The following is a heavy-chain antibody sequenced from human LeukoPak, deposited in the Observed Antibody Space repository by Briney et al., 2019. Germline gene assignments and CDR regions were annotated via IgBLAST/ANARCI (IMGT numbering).Heavy chain of an antibody. V-gene: IGHV3-30*04. Sequence: GGSLRLSCAASGFIFSSYAMHWVRQAPGKGLEWVTFISYDGSKKAFADSVKGRFTISRDNSQNTVYLQMNSLRPEDSAMYYCARDTYYYYDSSGQTDYWGQGTLVTVSS. CDR3: ARDTYYYYDSSGQTDY. CDR2: ISYDGSKK. D-gene: IGHD3-22*01. J-gene: IGHJ4*02. CDR1: GFIFSSYA.